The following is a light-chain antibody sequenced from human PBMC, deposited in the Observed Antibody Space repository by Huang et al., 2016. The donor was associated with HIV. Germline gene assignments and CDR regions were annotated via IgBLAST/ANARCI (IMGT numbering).Light chain of an antibody. V-gene: IGKV1-5*03. CDR1: QSISSW. J-gene: IGKJ4*01. CDR2: KAS. Sequence: DIQMTQSPSTLSASVGDRVTITCRASQSISSWLAWYQQKPGKAPKLLIYKASNLESGVPSRLSGSGSGTVFTLTISSLQPDDFATYYCQQYNSYPLTFGGGTKVQIK. CDR3: QQYNSYPLT.